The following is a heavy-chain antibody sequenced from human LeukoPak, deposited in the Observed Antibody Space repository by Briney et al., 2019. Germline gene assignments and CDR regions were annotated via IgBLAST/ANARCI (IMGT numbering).Heavy chain of an antibody. V-gene: IGHV4-39*01. CDR1: GCSISSSSYY. J-gene: IGHJ4*02. CDR3: AMPYGGNSHRQDY. CDR2: IYYSGST. D-gene: IGHD4-23*01. Sequence: SETLSLTCTVPGCSISSSSYYWGWIRQPPGKGLEWIGSIYYSGSTYYNPSLKSRVTISVDTSKNQFSLKLSSVTAADTAVFYCAMPYGGNSHRQDYWGQGTLVTVSS.